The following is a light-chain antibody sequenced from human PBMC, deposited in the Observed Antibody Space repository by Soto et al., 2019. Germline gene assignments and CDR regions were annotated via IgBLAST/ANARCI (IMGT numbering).Light chain of an antibody. CDR2: GAS. J-gene: IGKJ5*01. CDR3: QQYGNSPIT. CDR1: QSVTNNY. Sequence: DIVLTQSPGPLSLSPGERVTLSCRASQSVTNNYLAWYQQKPGQAPRLLIDGASSRATGVPDRFSGTGSGTDFTLTISRLEPEDFAVFYCQQYGNSPITFGQGTRLEI. V-gene: IGKV3-20*01.